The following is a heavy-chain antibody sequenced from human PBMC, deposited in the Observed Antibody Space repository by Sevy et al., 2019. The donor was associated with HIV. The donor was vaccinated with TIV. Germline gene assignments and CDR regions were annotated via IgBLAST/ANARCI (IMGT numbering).Heavy chain of an antibody. D-gene: IGHD6-6*01. Sequence: GGSLRLSCAASGFTFSSYAMSWVRQAPGKGLEWVSAISGSGCSTYYADSVKGRFTISRDNSKNTLYLQMNSLRAEDTAVYDCAKDPPEYSSWSGADAFDIWGQGTMVTVSS. CDR1: GFTFSSYA. CDR2: ISGSGCST. V-gene: IGHV3-23*01. CDR3: AKDPPEYSSWSGADAFDI. J-gene: IGHJ3*02.